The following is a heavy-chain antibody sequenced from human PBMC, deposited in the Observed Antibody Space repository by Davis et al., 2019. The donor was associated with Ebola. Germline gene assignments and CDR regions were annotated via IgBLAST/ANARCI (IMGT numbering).Heavy chain of an antibody. V-gene: IGHV3-23*01. CDR3: AEGGTNNFLGAN. CDR1: GFTFSNYA. D-gene: IGHD2-8*01. J-gene: IGHJ4*02. CDR2: ISVTGADI. Sequence: PGGSLRLSCAASGFTFSNYAMSWVRQAPGGGLEWVAGISVTGADIKYADPVRGRFSISRDDSKNTLYLQMDSLRAEDPAVFYCAEGGTNNFLGANWGQGTLVTVSS.